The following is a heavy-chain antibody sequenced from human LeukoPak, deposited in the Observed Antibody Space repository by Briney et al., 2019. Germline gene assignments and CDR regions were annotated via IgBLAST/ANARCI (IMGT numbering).Heavy chain of an antibody. V-gene: IGHV3-30*02. CDR2: IQYSGNNK. D-gene: IGHD6-19*01. CDR1: GFTFINYG. J-gene: IGHJ4*02. CDR3: AKDQWLVLNH. Sequence: GGSLRLSCAASGFTFINYGMHWVRQAPGKGLEWVAFIQYSGNNKYYADSVKGRFTISRDNSKNTLYLQMNSLRSDDTALYYCAKDQWLVLNHWGQGTLVTVSS.